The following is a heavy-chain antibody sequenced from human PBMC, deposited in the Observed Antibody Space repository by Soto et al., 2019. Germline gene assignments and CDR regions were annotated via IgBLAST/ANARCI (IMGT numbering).Heavy chain of an antibody. V-gene: IGHV1-18*01. CDR1: GYSFLYYA. J-gene: IGHJ4*02. D-gene: IGHD6-19*01. Sequence: QVQLVQSGAEVRKPGSAVKVSCKASGYSFLYYAITWVRQAPGQGLEWMGWISPYNANAKYAQRFQGRVTITTETSTGQAFLELKSLTSDDTAVYFCAVSGSGTSKALLGWGQGTLVTVSS. CDR2: ISPYNANA. CDR3: AVSGSGTSKALLG.